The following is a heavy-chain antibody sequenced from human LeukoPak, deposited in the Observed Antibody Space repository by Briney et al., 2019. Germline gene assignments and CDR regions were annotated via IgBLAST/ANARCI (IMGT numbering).Heavy chain of an antibody. CDR2: INPNSGGT. CDR1: GYTFTGYY. J-gene: IGHJ4*02. D-gene: IGHD6-19*01. V-gene: IGHV1-2*06. CDR3: ARGILEWLAPGPDY. Sequence: GASVKVSCKASGYTFTGYYMHWVRQAPGQGLEWMGRINPNSGGTNYAQKFQGRVTMTRDTSISTAYMELSRLRSDDTAVYYCARGILEWLAPGPDYWGQGTLVTVSS.